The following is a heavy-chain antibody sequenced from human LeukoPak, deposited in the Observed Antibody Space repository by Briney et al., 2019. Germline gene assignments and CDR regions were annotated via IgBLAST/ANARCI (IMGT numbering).Heavy chain of an antibody. V-gene: IGHV3-30*02. Sequence: PGGSLRLSCAASGFTFSSYGMHWVRQAPGKGLEWVAFIRYDGSNKYYADSVKGRFTISRDNSKNTLYLQMNSLRAEDTAVYYCAKDRLGATEFSGFDYWGQGTLVTVSS. CDR1: GFTFSSYG. CDR2: IRYDGSNK. D-gene: IGHD1-26*01. CDR3: AKDRLGATEFSGFDY. J-gene: IGHJ4*02.